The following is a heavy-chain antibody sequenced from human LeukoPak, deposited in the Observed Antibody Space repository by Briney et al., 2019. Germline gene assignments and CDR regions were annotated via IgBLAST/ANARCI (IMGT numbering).Heavy chain of an antibody. CDR1: GGSFTAYY. CDR2: INHSGST. V-gene: IGHV4-34*01. Sequence: SETLSLTCAVYGGSFTAYYWNWIRQPPGKGLQWIGEINHSGSTNYIPSLKSRVTISVDTSKNQSSLKLSSVTAADSGVYYCARRSRVDLVDGIAWPFDYWGRGTLVTVSS. CDR3: ARRSRVDLVDGIAWPFDY. D-gene: IGHD5-12*01. J-gene: IGHJ4*02.